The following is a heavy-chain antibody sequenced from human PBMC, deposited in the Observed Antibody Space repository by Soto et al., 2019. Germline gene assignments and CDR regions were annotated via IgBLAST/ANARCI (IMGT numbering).Heavy chain of an antibody. CDR2: IIPILGIA. Sequence: SVKVSCKASGGTFSIYTISWVRQAPGQGLEWMGRIIPILGIANYAQKFQGRVTITADKSTSTAYMELSSLRSEDTAVYYCARDFSQYCSSTCCSYYYYYYYMDVWGKGTTVTVSS. CDR1: GGTFSIYT. D-gene: IGHD2-2*01. V-gene: IGHV1-69*04. J-gene: IGHJ6*03. CDR3: ARDFSQYCSSTCCSYYYYYYYMDV.